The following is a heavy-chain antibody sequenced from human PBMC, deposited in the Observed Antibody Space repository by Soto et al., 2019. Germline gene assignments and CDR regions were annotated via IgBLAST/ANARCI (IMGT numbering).Heavy chain of an antibody. V-gene: IGHV4-59*01. J-gene: IGHJ4*02. Sequence: SETLSLTCSVSGASISSYYWDWIRPPPGKGLEWIGYTHYSGNTNYHPSLTSRVTISLDTSRNQFSLKLSSVTAADTAVYYCARHTATIRAGFDYWGQGALVTVSS. D-gene: IGHD4-17*01. CDR2: THYSGNT. CDR1: GASISSYY. CDR3: ARHTATIRAGFDY.